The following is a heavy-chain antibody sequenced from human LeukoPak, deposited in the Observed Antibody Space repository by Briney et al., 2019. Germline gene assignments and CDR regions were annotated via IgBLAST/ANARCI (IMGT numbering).Heavy chain of an antibody. V-gene: IGHV3-21*01. Sequence: GGSLRLSCAASGFTFSSYSMNWVRQAPGKGLEWVSSISSSSRYIYYADSVKGRFTISRDNAKNSLYLQMNSLRAEDTAVYYCARGGSGTYYFDYWGQGTLVTVSS. D-gene: IGHD3-10*01. CDR3: ARGGSGTYYFDY. CDR1: GFTFSSYS. CDR2: ISSSSRYI. J-gene: IGHJ4*02.